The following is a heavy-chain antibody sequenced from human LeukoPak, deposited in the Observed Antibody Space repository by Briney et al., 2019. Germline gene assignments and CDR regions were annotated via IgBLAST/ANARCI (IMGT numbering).Heavy chain of an antibody. Sequence: ASVKVSCKASGDTFTSYDINWVRQATGQGLEWMGWINPNSGNTGYAQKFQGRVTITRNTSISTAYMELSSLTSEDTAVYYCARNLRRFLHDSGGYELYYYYMDVWGQGTAVTVSS. V-gene: IGHV1-8*03. CDR3: ARNLRRFLHDSGGYELYYYYMDV. D-gene: IGHD3-22*01. CDR1: GDTFTSYD. CDR2: INPNSGNT. J-gene: IGHJ6*03.